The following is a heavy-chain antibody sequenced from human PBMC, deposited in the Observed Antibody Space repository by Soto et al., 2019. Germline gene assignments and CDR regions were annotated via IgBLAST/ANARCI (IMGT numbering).Heavy chain of an antibody. CDR2: IKQDGSEK. V-gene: IGHV3-7*01. CDR1: GFTFSSYW. J-gene: IGHJ4*02. CDR3: ARGGFGSPLYFDY. Sequence: GGSRRLSCAASGFTFSSYWMSWVRQAPGKGLEWVANIKQDGSEKYYVDSVKGRFTISRDNAKNSLYLQMNSLRAEDTAVYYCARGGFGSPLYFDYWGQGTLVTVSS. D-gene: IGHD3-10*01.